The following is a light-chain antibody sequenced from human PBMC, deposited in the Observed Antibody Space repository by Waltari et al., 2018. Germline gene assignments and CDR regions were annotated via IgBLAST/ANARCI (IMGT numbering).Light chain of an antibody. CDR3: QQYNNLWT. V-gene: IGKV3-15*01. J-gene: IGKJ1*01. CDR2: GAS. Sequence: EIVMTQSPATLSVSPGERATLSCRASQCVSSNLAWYQQKPGQAPRLLIYGASTRATGIPARFSGSGSGTEFTLTISSLQSEDFAVYYCQQYNNLWTFGQGTKVEIK. CDR1: QCVSSN.